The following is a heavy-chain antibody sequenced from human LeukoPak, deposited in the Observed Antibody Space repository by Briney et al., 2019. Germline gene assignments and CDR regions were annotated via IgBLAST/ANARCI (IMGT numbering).Heavy chain of an antibody. V-gene: IGHV3-30-3*01. J-gene: IGHJ3*02. CDR2: ISYDGSNK. Sequence: PGGSLRLSCAASGFTFSSYAMHWVRQAPGKGLEWVAVISYDGSNKYYADSVKGRFTISRDNSKNTLYLQMNSLRAEDTAVYYCARAPITMVRGVTYDAFDIWGQGTMVTVSS. D-gene: IGHD3-10*01. CDR1: GFTFSSYA. CDR3: ARAPITMVRGVTYDAFDI.